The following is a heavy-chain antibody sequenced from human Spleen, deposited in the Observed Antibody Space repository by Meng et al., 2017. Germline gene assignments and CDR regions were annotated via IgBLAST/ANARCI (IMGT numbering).Heavy chain of an antibody. CDR3: ARGGGGGYTYGLAY. Sequence: LLEHGGARLLTPWETLSLTSAVYGGSFSGYYWNWIRQPPGKGLEWIADINHSGITNYNPSLKSRVTISVDTSKNQFFLKLTSVTAADAAVYYCARGGGGGYTYGLAYWGQGILVTVSS. CDR1: GGSFSGYY. V-gene: IGHV4-34*01. CDR2: INHSGIT. J-gene: IGHJ4*02. D-gene: IGHD5-18*01.